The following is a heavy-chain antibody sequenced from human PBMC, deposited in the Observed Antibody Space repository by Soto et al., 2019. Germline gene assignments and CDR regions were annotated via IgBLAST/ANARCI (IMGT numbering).Heavy chain of an antibody. Sequence: QLQLQESGPGLVKPSETLSLTCTVSGGSISSSSYYWGWIRQPPGKGLEWIGSNYYSGSTYYNPSLKSRVTISVDTSKNQFSLKLSSVTAADTAVYYCARTYESQRREHAFDIWGQGTMVTVSS. CDR1: GGSISSSSYY. D-gene: IGHD3-22*01. J-gene: IGHJ3*02. V-gene: IGHV4-39*01. CDR2: NYYSGST. CDR3: ARTYESQRREHAFDI.